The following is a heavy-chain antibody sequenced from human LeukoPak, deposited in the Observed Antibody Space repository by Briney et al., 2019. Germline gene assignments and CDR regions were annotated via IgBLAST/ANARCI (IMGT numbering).Heavy chain of an antibody. J-gene: IGHJ4*02. CDR2: IYYSGST. Sequence: SQTLSLTCTVSGGSISSGGYYWSWIRQHPGKGLEWIGYIYYSGSTYYNPSLKSRVTISVDTSKNQFSLKLSSVTAADTAVYYCARGSPFFSSGWYNFDYWGQGTLVTVSS. CDR3: ARGSPFFSSGWYNFDY. CDR1: GGSISSGGYY. V-gene: IGHV4-31*03. D-gene: IGHD6-19*01.